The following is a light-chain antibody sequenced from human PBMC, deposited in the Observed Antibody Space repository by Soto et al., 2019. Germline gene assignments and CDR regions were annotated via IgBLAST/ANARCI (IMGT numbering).Light chain of an antibody. V-gene: IGKV1-8*01. CDR2: AAS. CDR3: QQYYSYPPS. Sequence: AIRMTQSPSSFSASTGDRVTITCRASQGISSYLAWYQQKPGKAPKLLIYAASTLQSGVPSRFSGSGSGTDFTLTISCRQSEELATDYCQQYYSYPPSFGQGTKVEIK. J-gene: IGKJ1*01. CDR1: QGISSY.